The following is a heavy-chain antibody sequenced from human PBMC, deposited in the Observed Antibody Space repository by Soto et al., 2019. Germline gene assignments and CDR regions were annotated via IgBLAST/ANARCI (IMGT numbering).Heavy chain of an antibody. CDR1: GYSFTSYW. V-gene: IGHV5-51*01. CDR3: ARRGEEYCSGGSCYSTWFDP. CDR2: IYPGDSDT. D-gene: IGHD2-15*01. Sequence: GVPLKISCKGSGYSFTSYWIGWVRQMPGKGLEWMGIIYPGDSDTRYSPSFQGQVTISADKSISTAYLQWSSLKASDTAMYYCARRGEEYCSGGSCYSTWFDPWGQGTLVTVSS. J-gene: IGHJ5*02.